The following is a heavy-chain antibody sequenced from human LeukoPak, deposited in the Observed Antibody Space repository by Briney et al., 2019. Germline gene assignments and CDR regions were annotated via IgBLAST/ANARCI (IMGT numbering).Heavy chain of an antibody. CDR1: GFAFSSYA. Sequence: GGSLRLSCAASGFAFSSYAMSWVRQAPGMGLEWVSAISGSGGSTYYADSVKGRFTISRDNSKNTLYLQMNSLRAEDTAVYYCAKGSGYYSFHFDYWGQGTLVTVSS. J-gene: IGHJ4*02. D-gene: IGHD3-22*01. CDR3: AKGSGYYSFHFDY. V-gene: IGHV3-23*01. CDR2: ISGSGGST.